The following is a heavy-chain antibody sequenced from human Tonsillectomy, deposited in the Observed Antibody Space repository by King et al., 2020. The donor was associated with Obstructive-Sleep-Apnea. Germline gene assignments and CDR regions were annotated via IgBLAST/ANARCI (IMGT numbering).Heavy chain of an antibody. CDR1: GFTFSSYA. D-gene: IGHD3-22*01. CDR3: ASGSGYYYFEY. J-gene: IGHJ4*02. V-gene: IGHV3-30-3*01. Sequence: VQLVESGGDVVQPGRSLRLSCVGSGFTFSSYAIHWVRQAPGKGLEWVSGISDDIGTIKFYTNSVKGRFTIYRDNSKNTMYLHMNSLRAEDTAVYFCASGSGYYYFEYWGQGTLVTVSS. CDR2: ISDDIGTIK.